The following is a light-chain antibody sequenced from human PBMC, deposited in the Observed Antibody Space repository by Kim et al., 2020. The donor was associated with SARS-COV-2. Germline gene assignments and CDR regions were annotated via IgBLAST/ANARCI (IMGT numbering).Light chain of an antibody. CDR1: SRRSYD. Sequence: ALGQTVTITCQGDSRRSYDASWYHQKAGQAPVLVIYGKNDRPSGIPDRFSGSRSGNTASLTITGAQAEDAADYYCNSRDNDGKVVFGGGTQLTVL. CDR3: NSRDNDGKVV. J-gene: IGLJ3*02. V-gene: IGLV3-19*01. CDR2: GKN.